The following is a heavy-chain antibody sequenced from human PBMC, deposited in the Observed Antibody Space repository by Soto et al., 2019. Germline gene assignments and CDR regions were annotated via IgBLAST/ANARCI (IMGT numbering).Heavy chain of an antibody. D-gene: IGHD2-8*01. Sequence: ASVKVSCKASGYTFTSYGISWVRQAPGQGLQWMGWISGYNGDANYAQRFQGRVSMTIDTSTTTAYMELRTLTSDDTAVYYCAKNGQPPYYYYGLDVWGQGTKVTVSS. CDR2: ISGYNGDA. CDR1: GYTFTSYG. V-gene: IGHV1-18*01. J-gene: IGHJ6*02. CDR3: AKNGQPPYYYYGLDV.